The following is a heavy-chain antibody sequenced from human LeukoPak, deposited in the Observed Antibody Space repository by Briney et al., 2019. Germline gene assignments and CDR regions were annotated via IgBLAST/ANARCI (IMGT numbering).Heavy chain of an antibody. CDR3: ARAAGESWYLDY. CDR2: IDGDGSST. V-gene: IGHV3-74*01. J-gene: IGHJ4*02. Sequence: GGSLRLSCAASGFTFSSYWMQWVRQAPGKGLVWVSRIDGDGSSTNYADSVKGRFTISRDNAKNTLYLQMNSLRAEDTAVYYCARAAGESWYLDYWGQGTLVTVSS. D-gene: IGHD6-13*01. CDR1: GFTFSSYW.